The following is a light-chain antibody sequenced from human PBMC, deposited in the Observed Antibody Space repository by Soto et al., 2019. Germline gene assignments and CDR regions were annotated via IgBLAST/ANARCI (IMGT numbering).Light chain of an antibody. CDR1: QSVSSNY. CDR2: GAT. Sequence: EIFLTQSPGTLSLSPGERATLSCRASQSVSSNYLAWYQQRPGQAPRLLFYGATRRATGIPDRFGGSGSGTDFSLAISRLEPEDFAVYFCQLYGSSPLYTFGQGTKLEIK. V-gene: IGKV3-20*01. J-gene: IGKJ2*01. CDR3: QLYGSSPLYT.